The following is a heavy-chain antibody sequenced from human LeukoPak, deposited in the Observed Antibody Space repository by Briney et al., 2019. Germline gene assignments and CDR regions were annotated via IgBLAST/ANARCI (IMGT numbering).Heavy chain of an antibody. CDR1: GFTFNSYA. Sequence: PGGSLRLSCEASGFTFNSYAMSWVRQAPGKGLEWVSAISGSGGSTNYADSVKGRFTISRDSSRNTVYLQMNSLRAEDTAVYYCAKHSSGWYGDAFDSWGQGTMVSVSS. CDR3: AKHSSGWYGDAFDS. CDR2: ISGSGGST. J-gene: IGHJ3*02. V-gene: IGHV3-23*01. D-gene: IGHD6-19*01.